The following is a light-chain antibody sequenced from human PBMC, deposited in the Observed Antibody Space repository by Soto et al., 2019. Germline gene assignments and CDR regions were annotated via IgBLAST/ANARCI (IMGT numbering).Light chain of an antibody. V-gene: IGLV2-8*01. CDR3: SSNAGSNNLGV. CDR2: EVS. CDR1: SSDVGCYSY. J-gene: IGLJ1*01. Sequence: QTALTQPLYAFGPPGQSVTISCTGTSSDVGCYSYVSLYQLHPGRAPNLMIYEVSKRPSGVPDRFSGSKSGNSASLTVSWIQAEDEANYFCSSNAGSNNLGVFGSGTKVTVL.